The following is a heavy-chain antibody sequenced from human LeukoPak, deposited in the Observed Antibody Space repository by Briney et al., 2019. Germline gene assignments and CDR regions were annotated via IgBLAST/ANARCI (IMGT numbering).Heavy chain of an antibody. CDR3: AKDHEAVAGLNPDY. CDR1: GFTFSSYG. D-gene: IGHD6-19*01. CDR2: IWYDGSNK. V-gene: IGHV3-33*06. Sequence: GRSLRLSCAASGFTFSSYGMHWVRQAPGKGLEWVAVIWYDGSNKYYADSVKGRFTISRDNSKNTLYLQMNSLRAEDTAVYYCAKDHEAVAGLNPDYWGQGTLVTVSS. J-gene: IGHJ4*02.